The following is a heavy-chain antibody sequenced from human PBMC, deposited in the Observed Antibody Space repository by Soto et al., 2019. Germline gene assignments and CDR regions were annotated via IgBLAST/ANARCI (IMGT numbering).Heavy chain of an antibody. CDR3: ARHGYNYGGGYFDY. CDR1: GDTFSSNY. CDR2: IYSGGST. J-gene: IGHJ4*02. Sequence: GGSLRLSCAASGDTFSSNYMSWVRQAPGKGLEWVSVIYSGGSTYYADSVKGRFTISRDNSKNTLYLQMNSLRAEDTAVYYCARHGYNYGGGYFDYWGQGTLVTVSS. V-gene: IGHV3-66*04. D-gene: IGHD5-18*01.